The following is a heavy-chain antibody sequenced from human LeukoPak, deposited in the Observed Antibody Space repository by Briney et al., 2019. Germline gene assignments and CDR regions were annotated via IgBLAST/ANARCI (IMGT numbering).Heavy chain of an antibody. CDR3: AKVSGPNLTGHNMDV. CDR2: IRWNGGST. V-gene: IGHV3-9*01. CDR1: GFTFDDYA. D-gene: IGHD3-9*01. Sequence: PGRSLRLSCAASGFTFDDYALYWVRKAPGKGLEWVSGIRWNGGSTGYADSVKGRFTISRDNAKNSLFLQMNSLRAEDTALYYCAKVSGPNLTGHNMDVWGKGTTVTVSS. J-gene: IGHJ6*03.